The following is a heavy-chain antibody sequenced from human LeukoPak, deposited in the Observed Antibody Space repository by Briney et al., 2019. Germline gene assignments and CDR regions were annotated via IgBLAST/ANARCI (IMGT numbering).Heavy chain of an antibody. Sequence: PGGSLRLSCAASGFTFSDHYMDWVRQAPGKGLEWVGRTRNKANSYTTEYAASVKGRFTISRDDSKNSLYLQMNSLKTEDTAVYYCAREVWLGDSWSQGMDVWGQGTTVTVSS. D-gene: IGHD3-3*01. V-gene: IGHV3-72*01. J-gene: IGHJ6*02. CDR1: GFTFSDHY. CDR3: AREVWLGDSWSQGMDV. CDR2: TRNKANSYTT.